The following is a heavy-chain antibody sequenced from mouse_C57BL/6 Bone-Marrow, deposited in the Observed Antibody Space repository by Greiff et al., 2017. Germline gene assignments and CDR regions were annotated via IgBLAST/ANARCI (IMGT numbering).Heavy chain of an antibody. CDR1: GYTFTSYW. V-gene: IGHV1-7*01. D-gene: IGHD2-3*01. Sequence: LQESGAELAKPGASVKLSCKASGYTFTSYWMHWVKQSPGQGLEWIGYINPSSGYTKYNQKFKDKATLTADKSSSTAYMQLSSLTYEDSAVYYCASSPLYDGDYWYFDVWGTGTTVTVSS. J-gene: IGHJ1*03. CDR3: ASSPLYDGDYWYFDV. CDR2: INPSSGYT.